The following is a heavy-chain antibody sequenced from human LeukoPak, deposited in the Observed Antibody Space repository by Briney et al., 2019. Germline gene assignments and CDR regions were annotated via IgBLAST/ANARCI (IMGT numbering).Heavy chain of an antibody. D-gene: IGHD3-22*01. CDR3: ARTVSGFDAFDI. CDR1: GFTFSSYG. J-gene: IGHJ3*02. Sequence: PGGSPRLSCAASGFTFSSYGMHWVRQAPGKGLEWVSYISSSSSTIYYADSVKGRFTISRDNAKNSLYLQMNSLRAEDTAVYYCARTVSGFDAFDIWGQGTMVTVSS. V-gene: IGHV3-48*01. CDR2: ISSSSSTI.